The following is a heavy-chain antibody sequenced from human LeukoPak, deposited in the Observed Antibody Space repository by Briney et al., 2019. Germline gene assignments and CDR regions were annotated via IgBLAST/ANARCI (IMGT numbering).Heavy chain of an antibody. J-gene: IGHJ4*02. CDR2: RSIYNGNT. V-gene: IGHV1-18*01. Sequence: ASVKVFCKASGYDFINYGISWVRQAPGQGLEWMGWRSIYNGNTDYKLQGRVTMTTDTSTNTAYMEVRSLRSDDTAVYYCARGGPFPSSSSSREYYLDYWGQGTLVTVPS. CDR3: ARGGPFPSSSSSREYYLDY. CDR1: GYDFINYG. D-gene: IGHD6-6*01.